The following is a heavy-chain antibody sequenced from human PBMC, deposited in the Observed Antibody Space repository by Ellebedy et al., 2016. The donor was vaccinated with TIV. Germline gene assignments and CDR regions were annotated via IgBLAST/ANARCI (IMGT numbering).Heavy chain of an antibody. V-gene: IGHV1-46*01. CDR1: GYTFTSYY. Sequence: ASVKVSXKASGYTFTSYYMHWVRQAPGQGLEWMGIINPSGGSTSYAQKFQGRVTMTRDTSTSTVYMELSSLRSEDTAVYYCARVVEPTPNCSGGSCYSGGGGWFDPWGQGTLVTVSS. CDR3: ARVVEPTPNCSGGSCYSGGGGWFDP. CDR2: INPSGGST. J-gene: IGHJ5*02. D-gene: IGHD2-15*01.